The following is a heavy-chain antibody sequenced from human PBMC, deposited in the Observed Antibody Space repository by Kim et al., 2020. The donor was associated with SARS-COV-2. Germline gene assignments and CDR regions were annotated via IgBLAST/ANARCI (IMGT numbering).Heavy chain of an antibody. D-gene: IGHD3-10*01. V-gene: IGHV3-33*01. Sequence: KYSADSMKGRFTISRDTSKNTLYLQMNGLRAEDTAVYYCASDRGLGGGMDVWGQGTTVTVSS. CDR2: K. CDR3: ASDRGLGGGMDV. J-gene: IGHJ6*02.